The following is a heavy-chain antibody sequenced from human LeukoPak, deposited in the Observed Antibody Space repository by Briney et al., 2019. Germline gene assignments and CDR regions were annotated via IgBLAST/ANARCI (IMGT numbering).Heavy chain of an antibody. V-gene: IGHV4-31*03. CDR2: INYSGNI. J-gene: IGHJ5*02. D-gene: IGHD2-2*01. CDR1: GGSISSGSYY. Sequence: SQTLSLTCTISGGSISSGSYYWTWIRQHPDKGLEWIGYINYSGNIYYNPSRKSRVTMSVDTSKNQFSLRLSSVTAADTAVYFCARYDSATMSGWFDPWGRGTLVTVSS. CDR3: ARYDSATMSGWFDP.